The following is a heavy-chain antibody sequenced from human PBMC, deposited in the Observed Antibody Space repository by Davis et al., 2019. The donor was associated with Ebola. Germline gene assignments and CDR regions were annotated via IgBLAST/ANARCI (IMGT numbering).Heavy chain of an antibody. J-gene: IGHJ6*03. CDR3: ASPGGYYYYYMDV. CDR1: GGTFSSYA. D-gene: IGHD3-10*01. CDR2: IIPIFGTA. V-gene: IGHV1-69*13. Sequence: SVKVSCKASGGTFSSYAISWVRQAPGQGLEWMGGIIPIFGTANYAQKFQGRVTITADESTSTAYMELSSLRSEDTAVYYCASPGGYYYYYMDVWGKGTTVTVSS.